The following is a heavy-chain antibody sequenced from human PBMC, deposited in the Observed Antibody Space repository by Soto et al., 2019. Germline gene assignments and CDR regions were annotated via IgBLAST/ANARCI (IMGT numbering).Heavy chain of an antibody. D-gene: IGHD3-22*01. CDR1: GGSISSGGYS. Sequence: QLQLQESGSGLVKPSQTLSLTCAVSGGSISSGGYSWSWIRQPPGKGLEWIGYIYHSGSTYYNPSLKSRVTISVDRSKNQFSLKLSSVTAADTAVYYCARSYYYDSSGYYGTPGYFDYWGQGTLVTVSS. V-gene: IGHV4-30-2*01. J-gene: IGHJ4*02. CDR3: ARSYYYDSSGYYGTPGYFDY. CDR2: IYHSGST.